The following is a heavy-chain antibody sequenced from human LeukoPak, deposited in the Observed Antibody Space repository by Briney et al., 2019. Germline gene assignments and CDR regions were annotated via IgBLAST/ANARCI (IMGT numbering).Heavy chain of an antibody. J-gene: IGHJ4*02. Sequence: GGSLRLSCAASGLTFSNAWMSWVRQAPGKGLEWVGRIKRKSDGGTTDYAAPVKGRFTISRDDSKNTLYLQMNSLKSEDTAVYYCTTELDVRPNHYWGQGTLVTVSS. CDR3: TTELDVRPNHY. V-gene: IGHV3-15*01. D-gene: IGHD1-14*01. CDR1: GLTFSNAW. CDR2: IKRKSDGGTT.